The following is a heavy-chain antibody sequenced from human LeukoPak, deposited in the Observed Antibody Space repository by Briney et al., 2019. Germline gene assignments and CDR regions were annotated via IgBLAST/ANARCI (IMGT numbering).Heavy chain of an antibody. J-gene: IGHJ4*02. CDR3: TYYYDSSTYYHVDY. CDR2: IKSKANGGTT. Sequence: TGGSLRLSCAASGFAFNNAWMSWVRQVPGKGLEWVGRIKSKANGGTTDHAAPVKGRFTTSRDDSRSTLYLQMNSLKTEDTAVYYCTYYYDSSTYYHVDYWGQGTLVTVSS. CDR1: GFAFNNAW. V-gene: IGHV3-15*01. D-gene: IGHD3-22*01.